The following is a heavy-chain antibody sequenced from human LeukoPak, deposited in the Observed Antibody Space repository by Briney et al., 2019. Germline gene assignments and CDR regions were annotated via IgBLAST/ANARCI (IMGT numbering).Heavy chain of an antibody. D-gene: IGHD6-13*01. CDR1: GFAFNNYA. V-gene: IGHV3-23*01. CDR3: ARGSKYSSSWYVDY. J-gene: IGHJ4*02. CDR2: ISGGGSTT. Sequence: GGSLRLSCAASGFAFNNYAMSWVRQAPGKGLEWVSIISGGGSTTYYADSVKGRFTISRDNSRTTLYLQMNSLRAEDTAVYYCARGSKYSSSWYVDYWGQGTLVTVSS.